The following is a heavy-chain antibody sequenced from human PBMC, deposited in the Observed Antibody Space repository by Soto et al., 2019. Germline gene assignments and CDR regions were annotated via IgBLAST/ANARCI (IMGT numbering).Heavy chain of an antibody. D-gene: IGHD3-3*01. J-gene: IGHJ6*02. Sequence: QVQLVQSVAEVKKPGASVKVSCKSSGYRFETYAMSWVRQAPGQGLEWMGWISAYNIDTYYAQKFQDRVTMTTDTSTGTADIELRSLRSDDTAVYYCARGHGVIIGAMDVWGQGTTVTVSS. CDR3: ARGHGVIIGAMDV. CDR1: GYRFETYA. V-gene: IGHV1-18*01. CDR2: ISAYNIDT.